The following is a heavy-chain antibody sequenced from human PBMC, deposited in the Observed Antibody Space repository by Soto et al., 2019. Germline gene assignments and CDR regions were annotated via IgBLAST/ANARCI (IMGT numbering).Heavy chain of an antibody. CDR1: GFSFRNYA. J-gene: IGHJ3*02. Sequence: EVRLLESGGDLVEPGGSLRLSCVGSGFSFRNYAMSWVRQAPGAGPVWVSGVSSRGGRTYYAVSVKGSFTISRDNSNNTLFLQMSTLRGEDTALYYCAKDPNGDFVGSFDIWGRGTMVTVS. CDR3: AKDPNGDFVGSFDI. CDR2: VSSRGGRT. D-gene: IGHD4-17*01. V-gene: IGHV3-23*01.